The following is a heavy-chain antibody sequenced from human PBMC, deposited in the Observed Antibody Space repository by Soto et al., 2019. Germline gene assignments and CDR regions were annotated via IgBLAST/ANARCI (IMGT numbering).Heavy chain of an antibody. CDR3: GRWSYRDY. J-gene: IGHJ4*02. CDR2: ISGSDGKT. V-gene: IGHV3-23*01. D-gene: IGHD1-26*01. CDR1: GFSFGSYA. Sequence: GGSLRLSCAASGFSFGSYALSWVRQAPGKGLEWVSTISGSDGKTFYADSVKGRFSISRDTSQNTLYLQMNSLRADDTAIYYCGRWSYRDYWGQESQVTVSS.